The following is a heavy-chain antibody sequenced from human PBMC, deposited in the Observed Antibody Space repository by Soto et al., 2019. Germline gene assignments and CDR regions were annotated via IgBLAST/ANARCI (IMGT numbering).Heavy chain of an antibody. CDR2: ISGSDAGT. CDR3: TKYPCTRSSCYFYF. J-gene: IGHJ4*02. CDR1: GFTFSSHA. V-gene: IGHV3-23*01. Sequence: EVQLLESGGGLVKPGGSLRLSCEASGFTFSSHAMSWVRQAPGKGLEWVSAISGSDAGTFDADSVRGRFTISRDKSKNTLYLHMTSLRGEDTDIYYWTKYPCTRSSCYFYFGGQGSLVTVSS. D-gene: IGHD2-2*01.